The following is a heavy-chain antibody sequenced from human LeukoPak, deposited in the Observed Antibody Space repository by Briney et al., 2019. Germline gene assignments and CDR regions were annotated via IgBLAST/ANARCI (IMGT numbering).Heavy chain of an antibody. J-gene: IGHJ6*04. D-gene: IGHD2-15*01. CDR2: IYYSGST. Sequence: SETLSLTCTVSGGSISSYYWSWIRQPPGKGLECIGYIYYSGSTNYNPSLKSRVTISVDTSKNQFSLKLSSVTAADTAVYYCARAPRSIGYYGMDVWGKGTTVTVSS. CDR3: ARAPRSIGYYGMDV. V-gene: IGHV4-59*01. CDR1: GGSISSYY.